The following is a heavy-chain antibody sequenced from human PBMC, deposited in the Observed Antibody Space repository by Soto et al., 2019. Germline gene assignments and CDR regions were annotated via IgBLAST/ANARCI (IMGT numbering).Heavy chain of an antibody. CDR2: IKRKSDGGTT. D-gene: IGHD5-18*01. V-gene: IGHV3-15*01. J-gene: IGHJ4*02. Sequence: EVQLVESGGGLVKPGGSLRLSCAASGFTFSDALMSWVRQAPGKGLEWVDRIKRKSDGGTTDYAAPVKGRFTISRDDSKNTLYLQMNSLKTEDTAVYYCTTGVTAMVYYSDYWGQGTLVTVAS. CDR3: TTGVTAMVYYSDY. CDR1: GFTFSDAL.